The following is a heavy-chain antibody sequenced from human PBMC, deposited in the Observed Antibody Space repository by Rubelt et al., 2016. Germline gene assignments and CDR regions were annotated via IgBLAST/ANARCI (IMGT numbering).Heavy chain of an antibody. Sequence: GGSLRLSCAASGFTFSSYSMNWVRQAPGKGLEWVSSISSSSSYIYYADSVKGRFTISRDNAKNSLYLQMNSLRAEDTAVYYCARDLIEWFGEFDFDYWGQGTLVTVSS. CDR3: ARDLIEWFGEFDFDY. D-gene: IGHD3-10*01. V-gene: IGHV3-21*01. J-gene: IGHJ4*02. CDR1: GFTFSSYS. CDR2: ISSSSSYI.